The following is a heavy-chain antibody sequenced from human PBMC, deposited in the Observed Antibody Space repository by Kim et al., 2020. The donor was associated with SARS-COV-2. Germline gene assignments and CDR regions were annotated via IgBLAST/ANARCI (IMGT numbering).Heavy chain of an antibody. CDR3: ARSKAAALVFDY. J-gene: IGHJ4*02. Sequence: SVKVSCKASGGTFSSYAISWVRQAPGQGLEWMGRIIPILGIANYAQKFQGRVTITADKSTSTAYMELSSLRSEDTAAYYCARSKAAALVFDYWGQGTLVTVSS. V-gene: IGHV1-69*04. D-gene: IGHD6-13*01. CDR2: IIPILGIA. CDR1: GGTFSSYA.